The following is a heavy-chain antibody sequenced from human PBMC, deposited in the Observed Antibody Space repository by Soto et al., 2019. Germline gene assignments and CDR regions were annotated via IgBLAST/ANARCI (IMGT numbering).Heavy chain of an antibody. V-gene: IGHV3-23*01. Sequence: GGSLRLSCAASGFTFSSYAMSWVRQAPGKGLEWVSAISGSGGSTYYADSVKGRFTISRDNSKNTLYLQMNSLSAEDTAVYYCAKDESLVVVTAKDYWGQGTLVTVSS. CDR3: AKDESLVVVTAKDY. D-gene: IGHD2-21*02. CDR1: GFTFSSYA. CDR2: ISGSGGST. J-gene: IGHJ4*02.